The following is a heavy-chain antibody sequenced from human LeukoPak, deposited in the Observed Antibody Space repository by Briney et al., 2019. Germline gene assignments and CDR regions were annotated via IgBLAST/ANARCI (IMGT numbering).Heavy chain of an antibody. D-gene: IGHD4-17*01. CDR2: ISYDGISG. Sequence: GGSLRLSCAASGFTFSSYPMHWVRQAPGKGLDWVAVISYDGISGFYAGSVKGRFTISRDNAKNSLYLQMNSLRDEDTTVYYCARGKIGYYYGDYDGYWGQGTLVTVSS. J-gene: IGHJ4*02. CDR3: ARGKIGYYYGDYDGY. V-gene: IGHV3-30-3*01. CDR1: GFTFSSYP.